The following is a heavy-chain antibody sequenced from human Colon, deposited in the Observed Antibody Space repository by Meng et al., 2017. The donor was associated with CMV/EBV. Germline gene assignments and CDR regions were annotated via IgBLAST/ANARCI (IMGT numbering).Heavy chain of an antibody. J-gene: IGHJ4*02. CDR1: GFTFSSYG. CDR2: IVTTGSAV. Sequence: GESLKISCAASGFTFSSYGMNWVRQAPGRGLEWVASIVTTGSAVYYADSVKGRFTISRDDAQNSLSLQMNSLRAEDSAVYYCARVEGSVTSPLDYWGQGTLVTVSS. V-gene: IGHV3-21*01. CDR3: ARVEGSVTSPLDY. D-gene: IGHD4-17*01.